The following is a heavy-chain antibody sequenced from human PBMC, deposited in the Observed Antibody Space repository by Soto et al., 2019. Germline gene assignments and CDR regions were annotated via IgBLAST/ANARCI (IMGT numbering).Heavy chain of an antibody. V-gene: IGHV3-11*01. CDR2: ITFSGNTV. D-gene: IGHD3-3*01. CDR3: ARGGSGEWSDHYYGMDV. Sequence: GGSLRLSCAASGFTFSDSYMSWIRQAPGKGLEWISYITFSGNTVYYADSLKGRFTISRDNAKNSLYLQMNRLRAEDTAVYYCARGGSGEWSDHYYGMDVWGQGTTVTVSS. J-gene: IGHJ6*02. CDR1: GFTFSDSY.